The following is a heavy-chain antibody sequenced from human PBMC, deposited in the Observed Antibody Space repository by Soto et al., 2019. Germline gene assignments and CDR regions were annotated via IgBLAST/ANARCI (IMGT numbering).Heavy chain of an antibody. CDR1: GYIFSNYA. V-gene: IGHV3-23*01. CDR2: ITGSGDTT. Sequence: EVQLLESGGGLVQPGGSLRLSCAASGYIFSNYAMSWVRQAPGKGLEWVSAITGSGDTTPYADSVKGRFTISRDNSKNTLYLQMNSLRAEDTAVYYCARGTMTTVTWGLWGQGTLVTVSS. J-gene: IGHJ4*02. CDR3: ARGTMTTVTWGL. D-gene: IGHD4-17*01.